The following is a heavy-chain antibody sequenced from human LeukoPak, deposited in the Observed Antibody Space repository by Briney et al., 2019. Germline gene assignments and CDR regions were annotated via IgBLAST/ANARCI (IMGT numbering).Heavy chain of an antibody. CDR1: GFTFSSYA. D-gene: IGHD3-3*01. J-gene: IGHJ4*02. V-gene: IGHV3-30-3*01. CDR2: ISYDGNNK. Sequence: PGGSLRLSCAASGFTFSSYAMHWVRQAPGKGLEWVAVISYDGNNKYYADSVKGRFTISRDNSKNTLYLQMNSLRAEDTAVYYCATSDDFWGGYLDYWGQGTLVTVSS. CDR3: ATSDDFWGGYLDY.